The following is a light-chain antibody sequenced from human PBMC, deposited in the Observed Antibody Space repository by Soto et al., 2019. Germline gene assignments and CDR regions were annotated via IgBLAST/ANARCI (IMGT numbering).Light chain of an antibody. CDR3: QQYNNWPQA. CDR1: QSVSSN. CDR2: DAS. Sequence: EIVMTQSPATLSVSPGQRATLSCRASQSVSSNLAWYQQKPGQAPRLLIYDASTRATGIPARFSGSASGTEFTLTISNLQSEDFAVYYCQQYNNWPQAFGQGTKVETK. J-gene: IGKJ1*01. V-gene: IGKV3-15*01.